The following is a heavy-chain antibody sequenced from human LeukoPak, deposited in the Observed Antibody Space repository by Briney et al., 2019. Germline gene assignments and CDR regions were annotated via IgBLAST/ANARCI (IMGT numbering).Heavy chain of an antibody. D-gene: IGHD1-1*01. CDR1: GGSISSYY. CDR2: FYHSGST. CDR3: ARGGPLGYTFDY. J-gene: IGHJ4*02. Sequence: SETLSLTCTVSGGSISSYYWNWMRPPPGMGLVWIGYFYHSGSTNSKPFLKSGLTISVASSKNHFSLRLSSVTAADTGVYYCARGGPLGYTFDYWGQGILVTVSS. V-gene: IGHV4-59*01.